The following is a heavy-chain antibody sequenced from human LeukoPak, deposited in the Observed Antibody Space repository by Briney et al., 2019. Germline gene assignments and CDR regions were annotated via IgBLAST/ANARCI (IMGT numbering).Heavy chain of an antibody. CDR3: AREVGRDIVVVPAAIIGPNDAFDI. V-gene: IGHV4-30-2*05. CDR2: IYYSGST. Sequence: SQTLSLTCAVSGGSISSGGYSWSWIRQPPGKGLEWIGYIYYSGSTYYNPSLKSRVTISVDTSKNQFSLKLSSVTAADTAVYYCAREVGRDIVVVPAAIIGPNDAFDIWGQGTMVTVSS. CDR1: GGSISSGGYS. D-gene: IGHD2-2*02. J-gene: IGHJ3*02.